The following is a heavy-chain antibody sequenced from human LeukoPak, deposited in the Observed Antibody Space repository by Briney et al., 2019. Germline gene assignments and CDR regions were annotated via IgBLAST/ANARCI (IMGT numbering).Heavy chain of an antibody. CDR1: GYTFTGYY. J-gene: IGHJ4*02. CDR3: AKPRYYDSSGYAN. D-gene: IGHD3-22*01. V-gene: IGHV1-2*02. CDR2: INPNSGGT. Sequence: GASVKVSCKGSGYTFTGYYMHWVRQAPGQGLEWMGWINPNSGGTNYAQKFQGRVTMTRDTSISTACMELSRLRSDDTAVYYCAKPRYYDSSGYANWGQGTLVTVSS.